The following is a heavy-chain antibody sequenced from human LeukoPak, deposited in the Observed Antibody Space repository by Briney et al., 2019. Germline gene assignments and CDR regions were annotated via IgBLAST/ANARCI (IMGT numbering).Heavy chain of an antibody. J-gene: IGHJ6*03. CDR2: ISASNGNT. D-gene: IGHD4-17*01. Sequence: ASVKVSCKASGYTFTSYGISWVRQAPGQGLEWRGWISASNGNTNYAQKLQGRVTMTTDTSTSAAYMELRSLRSDDTAVYYCARVVLGEYANSYYYMDVWGKGTTVTVSS. CDR1: GYTFTSYG. CDR3: ARVVLGEYANSYYYMDV. V-gene: IGHV1-18*01.